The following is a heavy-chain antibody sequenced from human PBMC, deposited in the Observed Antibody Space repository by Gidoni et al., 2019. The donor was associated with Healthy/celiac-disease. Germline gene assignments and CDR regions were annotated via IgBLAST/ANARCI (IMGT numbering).Heavy chain of an antibody. D-gene: IGHD3-16*02. CDR3: ARGGYDMITFGGVIGDNWFDP. J-gene: IGHJ5*02. CDR2: INHSGST. V-gene: IGHV4-34*01. CDR1: GGSFSGYY. Sequence: QVQLQQWGAGLLKPSETLSLTCAVYGGSFSGYYWSWIRQPPGKGLEWIGEINHSGSTNYNPSLKSRVTISVDTSKNQFSLKLSSVTAADTAVYYCARGGYDMITFGGVIGDNWFDPWGQGTLVTVSS.